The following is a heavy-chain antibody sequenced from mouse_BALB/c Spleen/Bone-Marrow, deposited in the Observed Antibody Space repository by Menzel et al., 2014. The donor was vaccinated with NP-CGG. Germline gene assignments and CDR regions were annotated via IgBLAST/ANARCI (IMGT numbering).Heavy chain of an antibody. V-gene: IGHV1-9*01. D-gene: IGHD3-1*01. CDR3: ARWAFDAWFAY. CDR1: GYTFSSYW. Sequence: QVQLQQSGAELVKPGASVKVSCKATGYTFSSYWIEWVKQRPGHGLEWIGEILPGSGNTNYNEKFKGKATFTADTSSNTAYMQLSSLTSEDSAVYYCARWAFDAWFAYWGQGTLGTVSA. J-gene: IGHJ3*01. CDR2: ILPGSGNT.